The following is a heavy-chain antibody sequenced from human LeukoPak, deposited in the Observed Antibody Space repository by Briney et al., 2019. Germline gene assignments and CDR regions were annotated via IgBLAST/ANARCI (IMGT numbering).Heavy chain of an antibody. D-gene: IGHD3-10*01. CDR1: GFTFNTYE. CDR2: MRYDGANK. CDR3: AKNRLHHGSGTLDY. J-gene: IGHJ4*02. Sequence: GGSLRLSCEVSGFTFNTYEMHWVRQPPGKGLELVAFMRYDGANKYYVDSVKGRFTISRDNSKNTLYLQMDSLRAEDTAVYYCAKNRLHHGSGTLDYWGQGTLVTVSS. V-gene: IGHV3-30*02.